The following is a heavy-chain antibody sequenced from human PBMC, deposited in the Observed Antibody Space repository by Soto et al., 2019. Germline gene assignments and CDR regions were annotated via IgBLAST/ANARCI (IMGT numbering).Heavy chain of an antibody. D-gene: IGHD2-15*01. CDR3: ARGYCSGGSCYSTPLYYYYGMDV. CDR1: GYSFTSYW. Sequence: PGESLKISCKGSGYSFTSYWISWVRQMPGKGLEWMGRIDPSDSYTNYSPSFQGHVTISADKSISTAYLQWSSLKASDTAMYYCARGYCSGGSCYSTPLYYYYGMDVWGQGTTVTVSS. V-gene: IGHV5-10-1*01. J-gene: IGHJ6*02. CDR2: IDPSDSYT.